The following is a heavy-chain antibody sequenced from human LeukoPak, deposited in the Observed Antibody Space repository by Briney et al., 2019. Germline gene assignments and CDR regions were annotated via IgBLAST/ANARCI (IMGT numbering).Heavy chain of an antibody. CDR3: AGHHPRNTVDF. V-gene: IGHV4-59*08. J-gene: IGHJ4*02. D-gene: IGHD2/OR15-2a*01. Sequence: PSETLSLTCTVSGGSISSYYWSWIRQPPGKGLEWIAYISDIGSINYNPSLKSRVAISLDTSKNQFSLKLSSVTAADTAVYYCAGHHPRNTVDFWGQGTLVTVSS. CDR1: GGSISSYY. CDR2: ISDIGSI.